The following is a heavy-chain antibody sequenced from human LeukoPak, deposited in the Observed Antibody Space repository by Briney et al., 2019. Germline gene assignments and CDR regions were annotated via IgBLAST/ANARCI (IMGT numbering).Heavy chain of an antibody. D-gene: IGHD5-12*01. Sequence: GGSLRLSCAASGFTFNIYEMNWVRQAPGKGPEWISYISSSGRSIYYADSVKGRFAISRDNAKNSVYLQMDSLRVEDTAIYYCAKEDIAGNGFPFDSWGQGTMVTVSS. CDR2: ISSSGRSI. J-gene: IGHJ4*02. V-gene: IGHV3-48*03. CDR1: GFTFNIYE. CDR3: AKEDIAGNGFPFDS.